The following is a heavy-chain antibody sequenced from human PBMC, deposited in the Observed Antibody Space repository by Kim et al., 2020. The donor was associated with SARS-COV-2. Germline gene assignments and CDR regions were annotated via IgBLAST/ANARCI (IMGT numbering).Heavy chain of an antibody. J-gene: IGHJ4*02. Sequence: NPSLRSRVTRSVATSKNQFSLKLSSVTAADTAVYYCARGRYGDYDYFDYWGQGTLVTVSS. CDR3: ARGRYGDYDYFDY. D-gene: IGHD4-17*01. V-gene: IGHV4-34*01.